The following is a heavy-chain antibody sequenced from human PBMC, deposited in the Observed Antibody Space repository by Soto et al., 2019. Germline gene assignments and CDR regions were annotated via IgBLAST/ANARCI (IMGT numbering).Heavy chain of an antibody. J-gene: IGHJ4*02. CDR2: IKSKADGGTT. Sequence: ESGGGLVKPGGSLRLSCAASGFTFSNAWMNWVRQAPGKGLEWVGRIKSKADGGTTDYAAPVKGRLTISRDDSKNTLYLQMNSLKTEDTAVYYCTTARVVAGSDYWGQGTLVTVSS. CDR3: TTARVVAGSDY. D-gene: IGHD6-19*01. V-gene: IGHV3-15*07. CDR1: GFTFSNAW.